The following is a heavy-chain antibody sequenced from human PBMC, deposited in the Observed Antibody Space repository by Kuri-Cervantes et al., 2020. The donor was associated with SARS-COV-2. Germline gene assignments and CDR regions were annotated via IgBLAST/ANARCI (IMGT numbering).Heavy chain of an antibody. V-gene: IGHV3-20*04. CDR3: ARDPTPGIAVAGPWGNFDY. Sequence: GESLKISCAASGFTFDDYGMSWVRQAPGKGLEWVSGINWNGGSTGYADSVKGRFTISRDNAKNSLYLQMNSLRAEDTALYYCARDPTPGIAVAGPWGNFDYWGQGTLVTVSS. CDR1: GFTFDDYG. J-gene: IGHJ4*02. D-gene: IGHD6-19*01. CDR2: INWNGGST.